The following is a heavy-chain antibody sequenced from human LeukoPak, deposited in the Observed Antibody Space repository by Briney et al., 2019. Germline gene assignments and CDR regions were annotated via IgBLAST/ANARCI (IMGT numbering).Heavy chain of an antibody. J-gene: IGHJ6*02. CDR3: ARLRFGEFPYYYGMDV. CDR2: IYYSGSP. D-gene: IGHD3-10*01. Sequence: ASQTLSLTCTVSGGSISSGGYYWSWIRQHPGKGLEWFGYIYYSGSPYYNPSLKNRVTISVDTSKNQFSLKLSSVTAADTAVYYCARLRFGEFPYYYGMDVWGQGTTVTVSS. V-gene: IGHV4-31*03. CDR1: GGSISSGGYY.